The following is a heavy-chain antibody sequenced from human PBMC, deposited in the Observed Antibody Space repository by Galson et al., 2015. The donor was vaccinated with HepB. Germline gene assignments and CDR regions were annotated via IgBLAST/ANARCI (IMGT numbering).Heavy chain of an antibody. Sequence: SLRLSCAASGFTFSSYAMSWVRQAPGKGLEWVSAIRGSGANTYYADSVKGRFTISRDTSKNTLYLQMDSLRAEDTAVYYCAKGRPGSGWAQRGAFDVWVQGTLVTVSP. CDR2: IRGSGANT. CDR1: GFTFSSYA. CDR3: AKGRPGSGWAQRGAFDV. V-gene: IGHV3-23*01. J-gene: IGHJ3*01. D-gene: IGHD3-9*01.